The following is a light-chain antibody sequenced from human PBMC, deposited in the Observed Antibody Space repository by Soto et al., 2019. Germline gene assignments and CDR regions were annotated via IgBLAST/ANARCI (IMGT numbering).Light chain of an antibody. V-gene: IGLV1-40*01. Sequence: QSVLTQPPSVSGAPGQRVTISCTGSSSNIGACYDVHWYQQLPGTAPKLLIYGNSHRPSGVPDRFSGSKSGTSASLAITGLQAEDEADYYCQSYDSSLSGFVVFGGGTKLTVL. CDR1: SSNIGACYD. J-gene: IGLJ2*01. CDR3: QSYDSSLSGFVV. CDR2: GNS.